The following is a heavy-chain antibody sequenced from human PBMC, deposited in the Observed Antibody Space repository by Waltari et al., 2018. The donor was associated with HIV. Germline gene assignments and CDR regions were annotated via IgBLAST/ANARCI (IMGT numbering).Heavy chain of an antibody. CDR2: ISGYNANT. CDR3: ARGLGGSYYYGVDV. V-gene: IGHV1-18*01. Sequence: QVHLVQSGAEVKMPGASVRVSCKTSGYIFTNYGVSWVRQAPGQGLEWLGWISGYNANTNDAQRLQGRVTLTTDTSTSTAYMELRSLRSDDTAVYYCARGLGGSYYYGVDVGGQGTTVTVS. CDR1: GYIFTNYG. J-gene: IGHJ6*02.